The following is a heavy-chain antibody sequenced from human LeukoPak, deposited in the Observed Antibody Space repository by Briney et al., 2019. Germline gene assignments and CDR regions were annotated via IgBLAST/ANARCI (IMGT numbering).Heavy chain of an antibody. D-gene: IGHD2-21*02. CDR2: ISPNSGGT. V-gene: IGHV1-2*02. CDR1: GYTFTGYY. CDR3: ARGVDYCGGDCYYGLGAFDI. J-gene: IGHJ3*02. Sequence: ASVKVSCKASGYTFTGYYMHWVRQAPGQGLEWMGWISPNSGGTNYAQKFQGRVTMTRDTSISTAYMELSRLRSDDTAVYYCARGVDYCGGDCYYGLGAFDIWGQGTMVTVSS.